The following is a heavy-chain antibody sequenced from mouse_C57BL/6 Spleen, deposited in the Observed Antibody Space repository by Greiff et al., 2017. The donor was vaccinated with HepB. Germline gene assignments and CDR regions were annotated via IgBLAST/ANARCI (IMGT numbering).Heavy chain of an antibody. CDR1: GYAFSSSW. CDR3: ARENYYGSSYLYYAMDY. CDR2: IYPGDGDT. D-gene: IGHD1-1*01. J-gene: IGHJ4*01. V-gene: IGHV1-82*01. Sequence: VQLQQSGPELVKPGASVKISCKASGYAFSSSWMNWVKQRPGKGLEWIGRIYPGDGDTNYNGKFKGKATLTADKSSSTAYMQLSSLTSEDSAVYFCARENYYGSSYLYYAMDYWGQGTSVTVSS.